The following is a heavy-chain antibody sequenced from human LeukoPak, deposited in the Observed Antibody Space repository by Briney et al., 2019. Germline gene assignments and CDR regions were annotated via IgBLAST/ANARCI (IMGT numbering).Heavy chain of an antibody. CDR1: GFTFSSYA. CDR3: ARDLWWGYYDSSGYHNIDY. D-gene: IGHD3-22*01. J-gene: IGHJ4*02. Sequence: GGSLRLSCAASGFTFSSYAMHWVRQAPGKGLEWVAVISYDGSNKYYADSVKGRFTISRDNSKNTLYLQMNSLRAEDTAVYYCARDLWWGYYDSSGYHNIDYWGQGTLVTVSS. V-gene: IGHV3-30-3*01. CDR2: ISYDGSNK.